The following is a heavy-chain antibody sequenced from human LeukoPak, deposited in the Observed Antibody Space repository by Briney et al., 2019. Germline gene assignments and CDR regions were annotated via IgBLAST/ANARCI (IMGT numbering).Heavy chain of an antibody. J-gene: IGHJ5*02. Sequence: PGGSLRLSCAASGFTFSSYAMHWVRQAPGKGLEWVAVISYDGSNKYYADYVKGRFTISRDNSKNTLYLQMNSLRAEDTAVYYCAGIGYCSSTSCYENWFDPWGQGTLVTVSS. D-gene: IGHD2-2*01. CDR1: GFTFSSYA. CDR2: ISYDGSNK. V-gene: IGHV3-30*04. CDR3: AGIGYCSSTSCYENWFDP.